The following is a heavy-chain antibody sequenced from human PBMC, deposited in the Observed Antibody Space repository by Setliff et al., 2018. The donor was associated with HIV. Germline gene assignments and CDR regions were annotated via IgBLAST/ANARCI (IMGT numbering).Heavy chain of an antibody. CDR1: GGSISSHY. J-gene: IGHJ4*02. V-gene: IGHV4-59*11. Sequence: SETLSLTCTVSGGSISSHYWSWIRPPPGTGLEWIGSIYYSGSTNYNPSLKSRVTISVETSKNQFSLKLNPVTAADTAGYYCARGGGRDSLGFDYWGQGTLVTVSS. CDR3: ARGGGRDSLGFDY. CDR2: IYYSGST. D-gene: IGHD3-22*01.